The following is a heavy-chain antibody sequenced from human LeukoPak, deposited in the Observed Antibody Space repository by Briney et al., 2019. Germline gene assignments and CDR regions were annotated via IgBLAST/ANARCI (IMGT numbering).Heavy chain of an antibody. CDR2: IYTSGST. D-gene: IGHD3-3*01. J-gene: IGHJ5*02. CDR3: ARATYYDFFGWFDP. Sequence: SETLSLTCTVSGGSISSGSYYWSWIRQPAGKGLEWIGRIYTSGSTNYNPSLKSRVTISVDTSKNQFSLKLSSVTAADTAVYYCARATYYDFFGWFDPWGQGTLITVSS. CDR1: GGSISSGSYY. V-gene: IGHV4-61*02.